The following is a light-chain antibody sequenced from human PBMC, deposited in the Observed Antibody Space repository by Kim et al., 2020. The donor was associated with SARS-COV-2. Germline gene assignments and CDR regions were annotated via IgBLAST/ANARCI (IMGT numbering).Light chain of an antibody. CDR1: RSVPDN. V-gene: IGKV3-15*01. J-gene: IGKJ2*01. CDR3: QQYKNGPPFT. CDR2: GAS. Sequence: VPPVDGSTRSRTAMRSVPDNLSCSQHIPAQAPRPRIYGASIRATGIPPRFSGSVSWTDFSLTISSLQSEDFAVYFCQQYKNGPPFTLGQGTTLEI.